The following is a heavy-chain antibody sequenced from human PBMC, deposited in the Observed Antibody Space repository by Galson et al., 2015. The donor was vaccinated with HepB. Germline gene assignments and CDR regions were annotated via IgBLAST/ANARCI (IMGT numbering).Heavy chain of an antibody. CDR3: ARTAPTVTTDYYMDV. J-gene: IGHJ6*03. D-gene: IGHD4-17*01. V-gene: IGHV1-2*02. CDR2: INPNSGGT. Sequence: SVKVSCKASGYTFTGYYMHWVRQAPGQGLEWMGWINPNSGGTNYAQKFQGRVTMTRDTSISTAYMELSRLRSDDTAVYYCARTAPTVTTDYYMDVWGKGTTVTVSS. CDR1: GYTFTGYY.